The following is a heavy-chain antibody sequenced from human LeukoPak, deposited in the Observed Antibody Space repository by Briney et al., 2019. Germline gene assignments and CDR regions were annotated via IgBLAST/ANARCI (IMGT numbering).Heavy chain of an antibody. D-gene: IGHD3-9*01. CDR2: IYYSGST. CDR1: GGSISSSSYY. CDR3: ARGRELRYFDWLLYPFDY. Sequence: SETLSLTCTVSGGSISSSSYYWGWIRQPPGKGLEWIGSIYYSGSTYYNRSLKSRVTISVDTSKNQFSLKLSSVTAADTAVYYCARGRELRYFDWLLYPFDYWGQGTLVTVSS. J-gene: IGHJ4*02. V-gene: IGHV4-39*01.